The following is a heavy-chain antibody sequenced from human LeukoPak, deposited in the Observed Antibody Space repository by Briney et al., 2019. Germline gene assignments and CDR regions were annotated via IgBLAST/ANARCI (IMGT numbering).Heavy chain of an antibody. J-gene: IGHJ3*02. V-gene: IGHV4-61*02. D-gene: IGHD1-26*01. Sequence: SETLSLTCTVSGGSISSGSYYWSWIRQPAGKGLEWIGRIYTSGSTNYNPSLKSRVTISVDTSKNQFSLKLSSVTAADTAVYYCAREGALIVGATDAFDIWGQGTMVTVSS. CDR3: AREGALIVGATDAFDI. CDR2: IYTSGST. CDR1: GGSISSGSYY.